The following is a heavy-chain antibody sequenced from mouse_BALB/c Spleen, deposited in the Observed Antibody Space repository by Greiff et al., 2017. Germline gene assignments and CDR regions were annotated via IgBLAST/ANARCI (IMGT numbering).Heavy chain of an antibody. CDR2: IRNKANGYTT. J-gene: IGHJ3*01. CDR3: ARDSLAWFAY. CDR1: GFTFTDYY. Sequence: EVQVVESGGGLVQPGGSLRLSCATSGFTFTDYYMSWVRQPPGKALEWLGFIRNKANGYTTEYSASVKGRFTISRDNSQSILYLQMNTLRAEDSATYYCARDSLAWFAYWGQGTLVTVSA. V-gene: IGHV7-3*02.